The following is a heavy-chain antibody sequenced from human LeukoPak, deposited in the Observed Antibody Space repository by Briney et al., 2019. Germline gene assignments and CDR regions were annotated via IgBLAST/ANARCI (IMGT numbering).Heavy chain of an antibody. Sequence: SETLSLTCAVYGGSLSGYYWSWIRQPPGKGLEWIGEINHSGSTNYNPSLKSRVTISVDTSKNQFSLKLSSVTAADTAVYYCARVSSSWYQDWYFDLWGRGTLVTVSS. CDR1: GGSLSGYY. CDR3: ARVSSSWYQDWYFDL. D-gene: IGHD6-13*01. V-gene: IGHV4-34*01. CDR2: INHSGST. J-gene: IGHJ2*01.